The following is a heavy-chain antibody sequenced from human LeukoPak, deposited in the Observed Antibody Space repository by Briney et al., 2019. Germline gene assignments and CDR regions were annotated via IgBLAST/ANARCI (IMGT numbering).Heavy chain of an antibody. CDR2: ISHDGSNK. D-gene: IGHD6-19*01. V-gene: IGHV3-30*01. J-gene: IGHJ4*02. Sequence: GGSLRLSCAASGFTFSSYAMHWVRQAPGKGLEWVAVISHDGSNKYYADSVKGRFTISRDNSKNTLYLQMNSLRAEDTAVYYCARVSGWYALFDYWGQGTLVTVSS. CDR1: GFTFSSYA. CDR3: ARVSGWYALFDY.